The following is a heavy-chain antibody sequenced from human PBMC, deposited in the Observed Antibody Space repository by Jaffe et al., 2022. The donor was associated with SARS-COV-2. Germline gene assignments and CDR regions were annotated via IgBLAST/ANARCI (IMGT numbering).Heavy chain of an antibody. J-gene: IGHJ4*02. CDR3: AIGLGWISDY. CDR1: GFTFSAQW. Sequence: EERLVESGGGLVQPGGSLRLSCAASGFTFSAQWMTWVRQAPGKGLEWVANIKQDGSEEYYLDSVRGRFTFSRDSAKRSLYLQMNGLRADDTAVYYCAIGLGWISDYWGQGTQVTVSS. CDR2: IKQDGSEE. V-gene: IGHV3-7*01. D-gene: IGHD3-16*01.